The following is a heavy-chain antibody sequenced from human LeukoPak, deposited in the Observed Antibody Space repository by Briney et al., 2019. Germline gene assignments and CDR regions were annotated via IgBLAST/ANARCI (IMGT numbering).Heavy chain of an antibody. CDR2: ISGSGGST. CDR3: AKDNGENYYDSSGYSDAFDI. J-gene: IGHJ3*02. CDR1: GFTFSSCG. D-gene: IGHD3-22*01. V-gene: IGHV3-23*01. Sequence: GGSLRLSCAASGFTFSSCGMSWVRQAPGKGLEWVSAISGSGGSTYYADSVKGRFTISRDNSKNTLYLQMNSLRAEDTAVYYCAKDNGENYYDSSGYSDAFDIWGQGTMVTVSS.